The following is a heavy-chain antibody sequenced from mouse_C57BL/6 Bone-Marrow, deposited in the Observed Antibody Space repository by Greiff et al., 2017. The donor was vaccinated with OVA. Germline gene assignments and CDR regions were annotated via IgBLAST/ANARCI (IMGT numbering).Heavy chain of an antibody. J-gene: IGHJ2*01. D-gene: IGHD1-1*01. Sequence: EVKLVESGGGLVQPGGSLSLSCAASGFTFTDYYMSWVRQPPGQALEWLGFIRNKANGYTTEYSASVKGRFTISRDNSQSILYLQMNALRAEDSATYYCARYYYGSSYHFDYWGQGTTLTVSS. CDR3: ARYYYGSSYHFDY. CDR2: IRNKANGYTT. V-gene: IGHV7-3*01. CDR1: GFTFTDYY.